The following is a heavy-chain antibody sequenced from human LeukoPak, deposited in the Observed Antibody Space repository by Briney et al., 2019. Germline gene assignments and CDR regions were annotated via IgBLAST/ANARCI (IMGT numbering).Heavy chain of an antibody. D-gene: IGHD5-12*01. CDR3: AKEGVYSGYDRAPLGY. CDR2: IRYDGSNK. J-gene: IGHJ4*02. V-gene: IGHV3-30*02. Sequence: GGSLRLSCAASGFTFSSYGMHWVRQAPGKGLEWVAFIRYDGSNKYYADSVKGRFTISRDNSKNTLYLQMNSLRAEDTAVYYCAKEGVYSGYDRAPLGYWGQGTLVTVSS. CDR1: GFTFSSYG.